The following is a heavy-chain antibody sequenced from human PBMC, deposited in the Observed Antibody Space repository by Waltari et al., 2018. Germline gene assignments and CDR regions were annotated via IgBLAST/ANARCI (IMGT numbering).Heavy chain of an antibody. CDR1: GYTFSTYA. D-gene: IGHD2-21*02. V-gene: IGHV3-23*01. CDR2: ISSSGVST. J-gene: IGHJ3*01. CDR3: AKIRDSYPLIHDAFDV. Sequence: EVQLKESGGGVVQPGRSLRLSCAASGYTFSTYAMIWVRQAPGKGLEWVSGISSSGVSTYYADSVKGRFTISRDNSKNTLYLQMNSLRAEDTAVYYCAKIRDSYPLIHDAFDVWGQGTLVTVSS.